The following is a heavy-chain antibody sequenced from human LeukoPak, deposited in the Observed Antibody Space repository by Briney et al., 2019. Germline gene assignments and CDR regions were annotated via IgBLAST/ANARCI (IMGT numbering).Heavy chain of an antibody. CDR3: ARDDYYDILTGYQGAFDI. V-gene: IGHV1-46*01. D-gene: IGHD3-9*01. CDR2: INPSGGST. J-gene: IGHJ3*02. CDR1: GYTFTSYY. Sequence: GASVTVSCKASGYTFTSYYMHWVRQAPGQGLEWMGIINPSGGSTSYAQKFQGRVTMTRDTSTSTVYMELSSLRSEDTAVYYCARDDYYDILTGYQGAFDIWGQGTMVTVSS.